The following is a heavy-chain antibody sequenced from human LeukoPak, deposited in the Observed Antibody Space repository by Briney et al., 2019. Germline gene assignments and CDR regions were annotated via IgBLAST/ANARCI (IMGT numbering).Heavy chain of an antibody. D-gene: IGHD2-21*02. CDR1: GFTFSDAW. CDR2: IKNKAADETT. V-gene: IGHV3-15*01. CDR3: ATDRGPRNDYYLDY. J-gene: IGHJ4*02. Sequence: GGSLRLSCAASGFTFSDAWMSWVRQAPGKGLEWVGRIKNKAADETTDCDASVRGRFTMSRDDSQNTLFLQMNNLQTEDTAVYYCATDRGPRNDYYLDYWGQGTLVTVSS.